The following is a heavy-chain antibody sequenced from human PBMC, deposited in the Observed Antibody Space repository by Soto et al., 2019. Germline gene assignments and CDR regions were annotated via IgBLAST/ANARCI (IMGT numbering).Heavy chain of an antibody. Sequence: ASVKVSCKASGSTFTRHYMHWVRQAPGQGLEWMGIINPSDGSTTHAQKFQGRVTMTRDTSTSTVYMELSSLRSEDTAVYYCTKAGRSDFDYWGQGTLVTVSS. J-gene: IGHJ4*02. V-gene: IGHV1-46*03. CDR1: GSTFTRHY. CDR3: TKAGRSDFDY. CDR2: INPSDGST.